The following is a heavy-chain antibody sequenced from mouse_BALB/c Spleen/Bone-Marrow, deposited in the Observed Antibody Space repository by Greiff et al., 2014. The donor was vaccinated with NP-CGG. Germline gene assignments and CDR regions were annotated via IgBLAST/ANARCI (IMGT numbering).Heavy chain of an antibody. CDR3: ARDRAARATGYYYDY. Sequence: EVKLMESGGGLVQPGGSLRLSCATSGFTFTDYYMSWVRQPPGKALEWSCFIRNKANGYTTEYSASVKVRFTISRDNSQSILYLQMNTLRAEDSATYYCARDRAARATGYYYDYWGQGTTLTVSS. CDR1: GFTFTDYY. V-gene: IGHV7-3*02. D-gene: IGHD3-1*01. J-gene: IGHJ2*01. CDR2: IRNKANGYTT.